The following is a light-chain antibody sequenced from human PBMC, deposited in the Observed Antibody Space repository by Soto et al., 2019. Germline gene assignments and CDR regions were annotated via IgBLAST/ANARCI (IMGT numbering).Light chain of an antibody. CDR3: SSYRSSSTPDV. J-gene: IGLJ1*01. CDR2: DVS. CDR1: SSDVGGYNY. V-gene: IGLV2-14*01. Sequence: QSALTQPASVSGSPGQSITISCTGTSSDVGGYNYVSWYQQHPGKAPKLIIYDVSNRPSGVSNRFSGFKAGNTASLTSSGLPAEDEADYHCSSYRSSSTPDVFGTGTTVTVL.